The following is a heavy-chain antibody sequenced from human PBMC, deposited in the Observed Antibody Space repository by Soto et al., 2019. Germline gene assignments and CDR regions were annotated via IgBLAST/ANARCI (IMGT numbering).Heavy chain of an antibody. CDR3: AIELGRSNQFDH. V-gene: IGHV1-69*13. CDR2: IIPIFSTP. J-gene: IGHJ4*02. Sequence: SVTVSCKASGGTFSSYAISWVRQAPGQGLEWMGGIIPIFSTPNYAQKFQGGVTITADESTSTAYMELSSLRSEDTAVYYCAIELGRSNQFDHWGQGTMVTVSS. CDR1: GGTFSSYA. D-gene: IGHD6-13*01.